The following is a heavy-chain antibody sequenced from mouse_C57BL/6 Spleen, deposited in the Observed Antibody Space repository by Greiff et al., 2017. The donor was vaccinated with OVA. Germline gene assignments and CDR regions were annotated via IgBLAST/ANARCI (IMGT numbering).Heavy chain of an antibody. J-gene: IGHJ3*01. CDR2: IYPGDGDT. V-gene: IGHV1-82*01. D-gene: IGHD3-2*02. Sequence: QVQLQQSGPELVKPGASVKISCKASGYAFSSSWMNWVKQRPGQGLEWIGRIYPGDGDTNYHGQFKGTATLTADTSSSTAYMQLSSLTSEDSAVYFCARETAQATSYWGQGTLVTVSA. CDR1: GYAFSSSW. CDR3: ARETAQATSY.